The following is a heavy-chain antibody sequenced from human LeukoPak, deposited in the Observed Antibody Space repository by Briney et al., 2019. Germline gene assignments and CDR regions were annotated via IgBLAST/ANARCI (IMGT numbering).Heavy chain of an antibody. V-gene: IGHV1-18*01. CDR2: ISAYNGNT. Sequence: ASVKVSCKASGYTFTSYGISWVRQAPGQGLEWMGWISAYNGNTNYAQKLQDRVTMTTDTSTSTVYMELRSLRSDDTAVYYCARGHPEYYYGSGSYYWGQGTLVTVSS. J-gene: IGHJ4*02. D-gene: IGHD3-10*01. CDR3: ARGHPEYYYGSGSYY. CDR1: GYTFTSYG.